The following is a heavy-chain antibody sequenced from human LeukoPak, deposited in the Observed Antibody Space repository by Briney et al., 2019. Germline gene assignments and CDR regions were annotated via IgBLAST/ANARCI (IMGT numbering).Heavy chain of an antibody. J-gene: IGHJ6*03. CDR3: ARHGYYYYYMDV. CDR2: IYYSAST. Sequence: SETLSLTCTVSGGSISSSSYYWGWIRQPPGPGLEWIGSIYYSASTYYHPSLKSRLTISVATSKNQFSLNLSSVTAADTAVYYCARHGYYYYYMDVWGKGTTVTVSS. V-gene: IGHV4-39*01. CDR1: GGSISSSSYY.